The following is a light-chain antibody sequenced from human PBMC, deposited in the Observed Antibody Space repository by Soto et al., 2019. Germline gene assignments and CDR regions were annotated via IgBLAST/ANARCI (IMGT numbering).Light chain of an antibody. CDR1: QSVSSN. Sequence: EIMMTQSPATLSMSPGERATLSCRASQSVSSNLAWYQQKPGQAPRLLIYAASTRATGVPARFSASGSGTEFTLTISSLQSEDFAVYYCQQYNNWWTFGQGTKVEIK. J-gene: IGKJ1*01. CDR3: QQYNNWWT. V-gene: IGKV3-15*01. CDR2: AAS.